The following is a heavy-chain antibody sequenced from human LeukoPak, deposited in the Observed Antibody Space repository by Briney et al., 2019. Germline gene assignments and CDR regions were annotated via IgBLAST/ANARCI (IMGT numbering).Heavy chain of an antibody. Sequence: PSETLSLTCAVYGGSFSGYYWSRICHPPGKGLEWIGEINHSGSTNYNPSLKSRVTISVDTSKNQFSLKLSSVTAADTAAYYCARVGSYGTGFDYWGQGTLVTVSS. V-gene: IGHV4-34*01. CDR2: INHSGST. CDR3: ARVGSYGTGFDY. J-gene: IGHJ4*02. CDR1: GGSFSGYY. D-gene: IGHD5-18*01.